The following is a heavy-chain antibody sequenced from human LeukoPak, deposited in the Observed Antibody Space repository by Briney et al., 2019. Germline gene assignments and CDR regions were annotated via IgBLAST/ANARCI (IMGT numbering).Heavy chain of an antibody. Sequence: GGSLRLSCAGSGFMFTRFWMSWVRQTPGKGLEWVANIKQDGSEKYYVDSVKGRFTISRDNAKNSLYLQMNSLRVADTAIYYCARDATSDTLGSWGQGTLATVSS. CDR2: IKQDGSEK. CDR3: ARDATSDTLGS. CDR1: GFMFTRFW. V-gene: IGHV3-7*01. J-gene: IGHJ5*02. D-gene: IGHD2-2*02.